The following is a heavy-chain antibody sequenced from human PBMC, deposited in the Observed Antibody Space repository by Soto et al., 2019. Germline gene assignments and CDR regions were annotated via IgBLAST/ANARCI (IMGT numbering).Heavy chain of an antibody. CDR1: GFTFSSYS. CDR2: ISSSSSYI. CDR3: ARGQGYQLPVNRSSQDYYYGMDV. D-gene: IGHD2-2*01. V-gene: IGHV3-21*01. J-gene: IGHJ6*02. Sequence: EVQLVESGGGLVKPGGSLRLSCAASGFTFSSYSMNWVRQAPGKGLEWVSSISSSSSYIYYADSVKGRFTISRDNAKNSLYLQMNSLRAEDTAVYYCARGQGYQLPVNRSSQDYYYGMDVWGQGTTVTVSS.